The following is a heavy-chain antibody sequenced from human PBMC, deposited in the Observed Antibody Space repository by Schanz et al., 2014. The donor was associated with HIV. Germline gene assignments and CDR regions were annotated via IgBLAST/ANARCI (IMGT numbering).Heavy chain of an antibody. J-gene: IGHJ6*02. V-gene: IGHV3-33*08. CDR3: ASTEFPYSSSSDYYYGMDV. D-gene: IGHD6-6*01. Sequence: QVQLVESGGGVVQPGRSLRLSCAASGFTFSTYAMHWVRQAPGKGLEWMAVIWFDGSNKYYADSVKGRFTISRDNSKKTLYLQMNSLRAGDTAVYYCASTEFPYSSSSDYYYGMDVWGQGTTVTVSS. CDR1: GFTFSTYA. CDR2: IWFDGSNK.